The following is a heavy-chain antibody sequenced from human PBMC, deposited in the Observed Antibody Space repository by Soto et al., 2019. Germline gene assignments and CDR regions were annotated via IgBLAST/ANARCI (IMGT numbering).Heavy chain of an antibody. CDR3: ARQVKYYYDSSGYQEAYYFDY. CDR1: GGSISSSSYY. Sequence: SETLSLTCTVSGGSISSSSYYWGWIRQPPGKGLEWIGSIYYSGSTYYNPSLKSRVTISVDTSKNQFSRKLSSVTAADTAVYYCARQVKYYYDSSGYQEAYYFDYWGQGTLVTVSS. J-gene: IGHJ4*02. CDR2: IYYSGST. V-gene: IGHV4-39*01. D-gene: IGHD3-22*01.